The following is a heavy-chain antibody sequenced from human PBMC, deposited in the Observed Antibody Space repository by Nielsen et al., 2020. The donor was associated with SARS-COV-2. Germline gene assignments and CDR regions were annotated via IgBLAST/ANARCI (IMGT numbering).Heavy chain of an antibody. Sequence: SETLSLTCTVSGGSISSDDYYWSWVRQRPGKGLEWIGNIDYSGTTYYNPSLKSRVTISEDTSKNQFSLRVTSVTAADTAVYYCARGGYISFYMDVWGKGTTVTVSS. CDR3: ARGGYISFYMDV. CDR2: IDYSGTT. CDR1: GGSISSDDYY. V-gene: IGHV4-30-4*02. D-gene: IGHD5-18*01. J-gene: IGHJ6*03.